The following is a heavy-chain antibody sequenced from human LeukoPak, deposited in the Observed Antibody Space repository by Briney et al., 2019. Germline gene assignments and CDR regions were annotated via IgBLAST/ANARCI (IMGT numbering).Heavy chain of an antibody. CDR1: GGSFSGYY. V-gene: IGHV4-34*01. CDR3: ARGHSVFDI. CDR2: INHSGST. Sequence: SETLSLTCAVYGGSFSGYYWSWIRQPPGKGLEWIGEINHSGSTNYNPSLKSRVTISVDTSKNQFSLKLSSVTAADTAVYYCARGHSVFDIWGQGTMVTVSS. J-gene: IGHJ3*02. D-gene: IGHD5/OR15-5a*01.